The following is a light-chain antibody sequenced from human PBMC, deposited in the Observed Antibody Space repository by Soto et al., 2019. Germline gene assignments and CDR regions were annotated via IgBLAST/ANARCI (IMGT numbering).Light chain of an antibody. V-gene: IGKV1-5*01. J-gene: IGKJ4*01. CDR1: QSISSW. CDR2: EAS. CDR3: QQYKTFPLT. Sequence: DIPMTQSPSTLSASVGDRVTITCRASQSISSWLAWYQKKPGEGPELLIYEASSLESGVPSRFSGSGSGTEFTLTISSLRPDDFATYYCQQYKTFPLTFGGGSKVEIK.